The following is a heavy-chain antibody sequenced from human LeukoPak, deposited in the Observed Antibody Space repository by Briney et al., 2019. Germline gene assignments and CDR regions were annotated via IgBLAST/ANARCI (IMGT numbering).Heavy chain of an antibody. CDR2: IWYDGSNK. V-gene: IGHV3-33*01. CDR3: ARSRITVFGVVKSMDV. D-gene: IGHD3-3*01. CDR1: GFTFNTYG. J-gene: IGHJ6*02. Sequence: GGSLRLSCAAAGFTFNTYGMHWLRQAPGKGLEWVALIWYDGSNKYYADSVKGRFTISRDNSKNTLYLQMNSLRAENTAVYYCARSRITVFGVVKSMDVWGQGTTVTVSS.